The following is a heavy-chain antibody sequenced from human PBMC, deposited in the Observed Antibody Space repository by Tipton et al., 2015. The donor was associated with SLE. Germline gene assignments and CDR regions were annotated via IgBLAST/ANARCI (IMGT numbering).Heavy chain of an antibody. J-gene: IGHJ3*02. CDR2: IYSGGST. V-gene: IGHV3-66*02. CDR3: ARDRRGGVDAFDI. CDR1: GFTVSSNH. Sequence: GSLRLSCAVSGFTVSSNHMSWVRQAPGKGLEWVSVIYSGGSTFYADSVKGRFTLSRDNSRNTLYLQLNSLRVEDTAVYYCARDRRGGVDAFDIWGQGTMVTVSS. D-gene: IGHD2-15*01.